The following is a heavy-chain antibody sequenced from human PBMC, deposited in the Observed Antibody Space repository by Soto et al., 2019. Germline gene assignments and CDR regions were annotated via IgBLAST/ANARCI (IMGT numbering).Heavy chain of an antibody. CDR2: IYHSGST. CDR3: ARESSTRRGSWFDP. V-gene: IGHV4-30-2*01. D-gene: IGHD2-2*01. Sequence: SETLSLTCAVSGGSISSGGYSWSWIRQPPGKGLEWIGYIYHSGSTYYNPSLKSRVTISVDRSKNQFSLKLSSVTAADTAVYYCARESSTRRGSWFDPWGQGTLVTVSS. J-gene: IGHJ5*02. CDR1: GGSISSGGYS.